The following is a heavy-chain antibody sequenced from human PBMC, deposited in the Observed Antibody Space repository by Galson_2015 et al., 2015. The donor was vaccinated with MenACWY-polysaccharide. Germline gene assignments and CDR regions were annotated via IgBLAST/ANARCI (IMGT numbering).Heavy chain of an antibody. J-gene: IGHJ4*02. CDR1: GFTFSTYW. D-gene: IGHD2-21*02. CDR3: ARGPLGYCAGDCLGLDS. Sequence: SLRLSCVASGFTFSTYWMHWVRQAPGKGLVWVSRIKSDVSSTSYADSVKGRFSISRDNAKSTLYLQMNSLRAEDTAVYYCARGPLGYCAGDCLGLDSWGQGTLVTVSS. CDR2: IKSDVSST. V-gene: IGHV3-74*01.